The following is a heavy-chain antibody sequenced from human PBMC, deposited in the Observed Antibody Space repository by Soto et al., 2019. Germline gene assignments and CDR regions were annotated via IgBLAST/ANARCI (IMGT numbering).Heavy chain of an antibody. CDR2: INHSGST. D-gene: IGHD6-13*01. CDR1: GGSFSGYY. V-gene: IGHV4-34*01. Sequence: PSETLSLTCAVYGGSFSGYYWSWIRQPPGKGLEWIGEINHSGSTNYNPSLKSRVTISVDTSKNQFSLKLSSVTAADTAVYYCARGYIAAAGTGWFDPWGQGTLGTVS. J-gene: IGHJ5*02. CDR3: ARGYIAAAGTGWFDP.